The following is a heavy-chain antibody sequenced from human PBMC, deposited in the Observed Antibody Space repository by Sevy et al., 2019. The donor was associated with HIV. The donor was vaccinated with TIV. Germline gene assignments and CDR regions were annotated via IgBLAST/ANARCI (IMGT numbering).Heavy chain of an antibody. CDR3: ARTTGGSEAAFDF. D-gene: IGHD1-1*01. CDR2: SSSATHYT. V-gene: IGHV3-21*01. J-gene: IGHJ3*01. Sequence: GGSLRLSCAASGFIFSSYSMNWIRQAPGKGLEWVSFSSSATHYTYYADSVKGRFTVSRDYAKNSLFLQMNSLRAEDTAVYYCARTTGGSEAAFDFWGQRTMVTVSS. CDR1: GFIFSSYS.